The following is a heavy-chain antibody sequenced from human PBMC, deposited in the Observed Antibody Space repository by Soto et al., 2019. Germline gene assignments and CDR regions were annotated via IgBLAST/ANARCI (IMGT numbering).Heavy chain of an antibody. CDR2: IIPIFGTA. CDR1: GGTFSSYA. D-gene: IGHD2-2*02. Sequence: ASVKVSCKASGGTFSSYAISWVRQAPGQGLEWMGGIIPIFGTANYAQKFQGRVTITADESTSTAYMELSSLRSEDTAVYYCARGGPRIPLKYYYGMDVWGQGTTVIVSS. CDR3: ARGGPRIPLKYYYGMDV. V-gene: IGHV1-69*13. J-gene: IGHJ6*02.